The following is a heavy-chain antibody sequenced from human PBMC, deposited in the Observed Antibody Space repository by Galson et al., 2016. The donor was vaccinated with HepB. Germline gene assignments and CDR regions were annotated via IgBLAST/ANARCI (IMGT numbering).Heavy chain of an antibody. J-gene: IGHJ3*02. Sequence: SLRLSCAASGFTFSIFAMNWVRQAPGKGLEWVSGTSDNGGSTYYVDSVKGRFTISRDNFKNTLYLQMNSLRAEDTAVYYCAKDIGYCSGGTCPNDAFDIWGQGTMVTVSS. D-gene: IGHD2-15*01. CDR3: AKDIGYCSGGTCPNDAFDI. V-gene: IGHV3-23*01. CDR1: GFTFSIFA. CDR2: TSDNGGST.